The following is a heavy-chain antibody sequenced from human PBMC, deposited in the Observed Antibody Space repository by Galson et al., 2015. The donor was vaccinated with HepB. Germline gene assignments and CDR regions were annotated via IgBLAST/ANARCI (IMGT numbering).Heavy chain of an antibody. CDR3: WGYSGYDAFEI. V-gene: IGHV1-2*06. CDR1: GYTFTGYH. D-gene: IGHD5-12*01. J-gene: IGHJ3*02. Sequence: SVKVSCKASGYTFTGYHIHWVRQAPGQGLEWMGRINPNSGGKTFTQKFQGRVTMTTDTSISTAYMELTRLRSDDTAVYYCWGYSGYDAFEIWGQGTMITVSS. CDR2: INPNSGGK.